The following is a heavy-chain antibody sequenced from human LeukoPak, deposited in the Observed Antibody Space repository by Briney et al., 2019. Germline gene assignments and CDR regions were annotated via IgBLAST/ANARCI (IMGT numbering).Heavy chain of an antibody. CDR1: GYTFASYD. D-gene: IGHD4-17*01. CDR3: ARADFGDYALDP. Sequence: ASVKVSCKASGYTFASYDVNWVRQATGQGLEWVGWMNPNSGNTGYAQRFQGRVTMTRNTSISTAYMELSSLRSEDTAVFYCARADFGDYALDPWGQGTQVTVSS. J-gene: IGHJ5*02. V-gene: IGHV1-8*01. CDR2: MNPNSGNT.